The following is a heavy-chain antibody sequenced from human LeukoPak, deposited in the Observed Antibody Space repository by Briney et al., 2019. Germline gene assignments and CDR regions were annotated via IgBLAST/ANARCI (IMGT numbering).Heavy chain of an antibody. Sequence: GGSLTLSCAASGFTFSSYDMHWARQATGKGREGVSAIGTAGDTYYPGSVKGRFTISRENAKNSLYLQMNSLRAGDTAVYYCARVGNYYGMDVWGQGTTVTVSS. V-gene: IGHV3-13*01. CDR1: GFTFSSYD. J-gene: IGHJ6*02. CDR2: IGTAGDT. CDR3: ARVGNYYGMDV.